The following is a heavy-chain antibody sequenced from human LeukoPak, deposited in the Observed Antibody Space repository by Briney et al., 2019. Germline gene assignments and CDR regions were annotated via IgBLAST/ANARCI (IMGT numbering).Heavy chain of an antibody. J-gene: IGHJ5*02. Sequence: GASVKVSCKVSGYHFTGYHVHWVRQAPGQGLEWIGRISTDSGDTNGAQKFQGRVTMTRDTSISTAYMEFSGLTSDDSAVYYCAGLGSTVRGRIDPWGQGTPVTVST. V-gene: IGHV1-2*02. D-gene: IGHD5/OR15-5a*01. CDR3: AGLGSTVRGRIDP. CDR2: ISTDSGDT. CDR1: GYHFTGYH.